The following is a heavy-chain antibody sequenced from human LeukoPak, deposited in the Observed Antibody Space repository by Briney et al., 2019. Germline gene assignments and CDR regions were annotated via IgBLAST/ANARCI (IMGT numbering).Heavy chain of an antibody. J-gene: IGHJ4*02. V-gene: IGHV4-61*10. CDR1: GGSISSGSHF. Sequence: PSETLSLTCTVSGGSISSGSHFWSWIRQPAGKGLEWNWYIFYTGTTNYNPSLKSRVTISVETSNEQFSLKLTSVTAADSAVYYCARSRIEMATISPADYWGQGTLVTVSS. CDR3: ARSRIEMATISPADY. CDR2: IFYTGTT. D-gene: IGHD5-24*01.